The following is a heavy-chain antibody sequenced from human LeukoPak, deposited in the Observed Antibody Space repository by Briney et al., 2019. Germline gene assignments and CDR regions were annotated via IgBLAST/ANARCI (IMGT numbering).Heavy chain of an antibody. D-gene: IGHD6-19*01. CDR2: ISGSGGIT. J-gene: IGHJ4*02. Sequence: GGSLRPSCAASGFTFSSYAMSWVRQAPGKGVEGVSGISGSGGITYSADSVKGRFTISRDNPKNTLYLQMNSLRAEDTAVYYCAKSGLGIAVAGTTFDYWGQGTLVTVSS. CDR3: AKSGLGIAVAGTTFDY. CDR1: GFTFSSYA. V-gene: IGHV3-23*01.